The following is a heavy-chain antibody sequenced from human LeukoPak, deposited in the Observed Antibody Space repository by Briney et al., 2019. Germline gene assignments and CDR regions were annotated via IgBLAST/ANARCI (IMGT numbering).Heavy chain of an antibody. CDR2: IFPRDSNT. V-gene: IGHV5-51*01. D-gene: IGHD2-2*01. Sequence: GESLKISCKASGCSFTSYWIGWVRPMPGKGLEWMGIIFPRDSNTRYSPSFKGQVTISADKSIRTAYQQWSSLTASDTAMYYCAVPSPSPTSSDYWGQGTLVTVSS. J-gene: IGHJ4*02. CDR3: AVPSPSPTSSDY. CDR1: GCSFTSYW.